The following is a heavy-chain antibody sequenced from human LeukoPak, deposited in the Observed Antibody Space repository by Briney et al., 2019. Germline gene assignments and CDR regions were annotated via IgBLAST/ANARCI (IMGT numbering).Heavy chain of an antibody. Sequence: SETLSLTCTVSGGSISSYYWSWIRQPAGKGLEWIGRIYTSGSTNYNPSLKSRVTMSVDTSKNQFSLKLSSVTAADTAVYYCARAIRDSGSYYFDYWGQGTLVTVSS. CDR3: ARAIRDSGSYYFDY. V-gene: IGHV4-4*07. CDR1: GGSISSYY. CDR2: IYTSGST. D-gene: IGHD1-26*01. J-gene: IGHJ4*02.